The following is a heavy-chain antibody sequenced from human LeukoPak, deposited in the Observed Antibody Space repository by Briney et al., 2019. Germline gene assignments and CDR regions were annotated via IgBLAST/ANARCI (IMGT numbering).Heavy chain of an antibody. Sequence: GGSLRLSCVGSGFTFSSYAMNWVRQAPGKELEWVSSISSNNNIYYADSVKGRFTISRDNAKNSLSLQMNSLRGEDTAVYYCGREDCNNVRCYGASDAWGQGTLVTVSS. CDR1: GFTFSSYA. J-gene: IGHJ5*02. CDR2: ISSNNNI. D-gene: IGHD2-2*01. CDR3: GREDCNNVRCYGASDA. V-gene: IGHV3-69-1*01.